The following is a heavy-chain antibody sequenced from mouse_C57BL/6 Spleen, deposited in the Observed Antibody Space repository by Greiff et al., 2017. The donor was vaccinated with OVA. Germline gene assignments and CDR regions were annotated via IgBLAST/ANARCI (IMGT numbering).Heavy chain of an antibody. V-gene: IGHV1-69*01. Sequence: VQLQESGAELVMPGASVKLSCKASGYTFTSYWMHWVKQRPGQGLEWIGEIDPSDSYTNYNQKFKGKSTLTVDKSSSTAYMQLSSLTSEDSAVYYCARTIYYDYAMDYWGQGTSVTVSS. CDR3: ARTIYYDYAMDY. CDR1: GYTFTSYW. J-gene: IGHJ4*01. D-gene: IGHD2-4*01. CDR2: IDPSDSYT.